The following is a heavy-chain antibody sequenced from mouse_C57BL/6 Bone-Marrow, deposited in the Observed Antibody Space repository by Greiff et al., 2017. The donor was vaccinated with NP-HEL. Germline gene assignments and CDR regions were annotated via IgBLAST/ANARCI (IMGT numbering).Heavy chain of an antibody. CDR1: DSEVFPIAY. CDR3: ARRGLLWHWYFDV. J-gene: IGHJ1*03. V-gene: IGHV15-2*01. CDR2: ILPSIGRT. D-gene: IGHD1-1*02. Sequence: QVQLKESGSELRSPGSSVKLSCKDFDSEVFPIAYMSWVRQKPGHGFEWIGGILPSIGRTIYGEKFEDKATLDADTLSNTAYLELNSLTSEDSAIYYCARRGLLWHWYFDVWGTGTTVTVSS.